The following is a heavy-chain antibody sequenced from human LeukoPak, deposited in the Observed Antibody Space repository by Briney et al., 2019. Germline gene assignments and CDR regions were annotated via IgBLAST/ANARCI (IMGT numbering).Heavy chain of an antibody. D-gene: IGHD3-10*01. CDR3: ARRAYYYGSGSYPDY. Sequence: ASVKVSCKASGYTFTSYGISWVRQAPGQGLEWMGWISAYNGNTNYAQKLQGRVTMTTDTSTSTAYMGLRSLRSDDTAVYYCARRAYYYGSGSYPDYWGQGTLVTVS. J-gene: IGHJ4*02. V-gene: IGHV1-18*01. CDR2: ISAYNGNT. CDR1: GYTFTSYG.